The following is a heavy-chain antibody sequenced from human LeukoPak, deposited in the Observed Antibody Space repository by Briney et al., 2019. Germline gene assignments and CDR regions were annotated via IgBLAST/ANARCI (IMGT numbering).Heavy chain of an antibody. D-gene: IGHD1-7*01. Sequence: ASVKVSCKASGGSFSSYAISWVRQAPGQGLEGMRGIIPIFGTANYAQKFQGRVMITTDESTSTAYMELSSLRSEDTAVYYCARGRLELDSLMAFDIWGQGTMVTVSS. J-gene: IGHJ3*02. CDR1: GGSFSSYA. CDR2: IIPIFGTA. CDR3: ARGRLELDSLMAFDI. V-gene: IGHV1-69*05.